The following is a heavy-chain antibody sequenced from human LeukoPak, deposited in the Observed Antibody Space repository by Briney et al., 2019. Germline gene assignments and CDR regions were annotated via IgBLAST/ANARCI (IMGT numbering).Heavy chain of an antibody. Sequence: GASVKVSCKASGFTFTSSAVQWVRQARGQRLEWIGWIVVGSGNTNYAQKFQERVTITRDMSTSTAYMELSSLRSEDTAVYYCARGVVSGSLYDNWFDPWGQGTLVTVSS. D-gene: IGHD3-22*01. J-gene: IGHJ5*02. CDR2: IVVGSGNT. V-gene: IGHV1-58*01. CDR1: GFTFTSSA. CDR3: ARGVVSGSLYDNWFDP.